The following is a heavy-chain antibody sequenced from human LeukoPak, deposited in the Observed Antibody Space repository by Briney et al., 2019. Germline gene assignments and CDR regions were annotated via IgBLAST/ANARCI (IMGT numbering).Heavy chain of an antibody. Sequence: QSGGSLRLSCAASGFTFSSYSMNWVRQAPGKGLEWVSYISSSSSTIYYADSVKGRFTISRDNAKNSLYLQMNSLRAEDTAVYYCARCGGTMIVDYYFDYWGQGTRVTVSS. CDR3: ARCGGTMIVDYYFDY. CDR2: ISSSSSTI. CDR1: GFTFSSYS. J-gene: IGHJ4*02. V-gene: IGHV3-48*04. D-gene: IGHD3-22*01.